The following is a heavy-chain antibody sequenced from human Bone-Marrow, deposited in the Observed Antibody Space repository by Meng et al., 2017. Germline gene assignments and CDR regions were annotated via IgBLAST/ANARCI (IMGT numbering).Heavy chain of an antibody. CDR1: GASVSSGHW. CDR2: FHHSGTT. V-gene: IGHV4-4*02. D-gene: IGHD6-19*01. J-gene: IGHJ4*02. Sequence: VLPRAAGAGLVKPSGTLFLTCGVSGASVSSGHWWTWVRQPPGKGLEWIGEFHHSGTTNYNPSLRSRVTISVDTSKNQFSLRLTSVTAADTAVYYCAASSGWYRIDSWGQGTLVTVSS. CDR3: AASSGWYRIDS.